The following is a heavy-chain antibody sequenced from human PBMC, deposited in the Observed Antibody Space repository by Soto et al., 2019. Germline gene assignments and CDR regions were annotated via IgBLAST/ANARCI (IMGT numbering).Heavy chain of an antibody. CDR1: GFTFTRYS. CDR3: PRETDASTSTVDH. V-gene: IGHV3-21*06. Sequence: EVQLVESGGGLVKPGGSLRLSCAASGFTFTRYSMNWVRQAPGKGLEWVSSISSTTNYIYYGDSMKGRCTISRDNAKNSLELEMNSLRAEYTAVYEWPRETDASTSTVDHWGQATLFTVP. J-gene: IGHJ4*02. CDR2: ISSTTNYI.